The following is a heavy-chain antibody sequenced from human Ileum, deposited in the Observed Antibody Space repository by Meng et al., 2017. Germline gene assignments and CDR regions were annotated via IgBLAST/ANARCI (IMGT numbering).Heavy chain of an antibody. D-gene: IGHD1-26*01. J-gene: IGHJ6*02. CDR2: INPNSGGT. Sequence: ASVKVSCKTSGYTFSDFYIHWVRQAPGQGLEWVGRINPNSGGTDYAQKFQGRVTMTRDTSMSTAYMDLSRLTSVDAAVYYCATMNRSTLVSYYYGMDVWGQGTTVTVFS. CDR3: ATMNRSTLVSYYYGMDV. CDR1: GYTFSDFY. V-gene: IGHV1-2*06.